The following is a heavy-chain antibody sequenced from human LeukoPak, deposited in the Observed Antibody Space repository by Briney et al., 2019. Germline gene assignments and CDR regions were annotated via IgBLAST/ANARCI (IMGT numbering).Heavy chain of an antibody. CDR1: GFTFSSYS. J-gene: IGHJ4*02. V-gene: IGHV3-48*01. CDR2: ISSSSSTI. Sequence: GGSLRLSCAASGFTFSSYSMNWVRQAPGKGLEWVSYISSSSSTIYYADSVKGRFTISRDNAKNSLYLQMDSLRAEDTAVYYCARDRYGDYGNFDYWGQGTLVTVSS. CDR3: ARDRYGDYGNFDY. D-gene: IGHD4-17*01.